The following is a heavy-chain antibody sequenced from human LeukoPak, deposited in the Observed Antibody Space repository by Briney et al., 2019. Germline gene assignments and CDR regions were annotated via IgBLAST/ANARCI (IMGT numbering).Heavy chain of an antibody. CDR3: ARVFDFWSGYPRYYYGMDV. J-gene: IGHJ6*02. D-gene: IGHD3-3*01. Sequence: SETLSLTCTVFGGSISSFYWSWVRQPPGKGLGGIGDIYYSGGTNYNPSLKSRVTISVDTTKTQFSLKVSSVTAADTAVYYCARVFDFWSGYPRYYYGMDVWGQGTTVTVSS. CDR1: GGSISSFY. CDR2: IYYSGGT. V-gene: IGHV4-59*12.